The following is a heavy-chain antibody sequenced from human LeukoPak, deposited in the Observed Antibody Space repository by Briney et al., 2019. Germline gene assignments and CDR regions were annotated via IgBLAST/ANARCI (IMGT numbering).Heavy chain of an antibody. J-gene: IGHJ4*02. Sequence: GGSLRLSCAASGNYWMHWVHQAPGKGLVWVSHINSDGSWTGYADSVKGRFTISKDNAKNTVYLQMNNLRAEDTAVYYCVSFYETYWGRGTLVTVSS. CDR3: VSFYETY. CDR2: INSDGSWT. CDR1: GNYW. D-gene: IGHD2-2*01. V-gene: IGHV3-74*01.